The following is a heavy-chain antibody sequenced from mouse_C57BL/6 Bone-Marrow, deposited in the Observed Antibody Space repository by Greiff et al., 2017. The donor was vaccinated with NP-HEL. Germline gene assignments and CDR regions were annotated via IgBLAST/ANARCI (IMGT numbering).Heavy chain of an antibody. Sequence: QVQLQQPGAELVKPGASVKVSCKASGYTFTSYWMHWVKQRPGQGLEWIGRIHPSDSDTNYNQQFKGKATLTVDKSSSTAYMQLSSLTSEDSAVYYCAISITTVVDYAMDYWGQGTSVTVSS. CDR2: IHPSDSDT. D-gene: IGHD1-1*01. V-gene: IGHV1-74*01. J-gene: IGHJ4*01. CDR1: GYTFTSYW. CDR3: AISITTVVDYAMDY.